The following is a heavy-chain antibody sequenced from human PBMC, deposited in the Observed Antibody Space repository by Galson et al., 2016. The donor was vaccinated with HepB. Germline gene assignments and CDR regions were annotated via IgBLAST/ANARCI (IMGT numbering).Heavy chain of an antibody. CDR1: GFTFSSYG. J-gene: IGHJ4*02. CDR3: AREDSQIAVAALDY. D-gene: IGHD6-19*01. V-gene: IGHV3-33*01. Sequence: SLRLSCAASGFTFSSYGMHWVRQAPGKGLEWVAVIWYDGSNKYYADSVKGRFTIPRDNSKNTLYLQMNSLRAEDTAVYYCAREDSQIAVAALDYWGQGTLVTVSS. CDR2: IWYDGSNK.